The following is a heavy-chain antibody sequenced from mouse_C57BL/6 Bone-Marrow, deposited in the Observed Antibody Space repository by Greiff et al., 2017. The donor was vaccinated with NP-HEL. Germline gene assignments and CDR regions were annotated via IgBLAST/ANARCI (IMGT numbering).Heavy chain of an antibody. Sequence: QLQQSGPVLVKPGASVKMSCKASGYTFTDYYMNWVKQSHGKSLEWIGVINPYNGGTSYNQKFKGKATLTVDKSSSTAYMELNSLTSEDSAVYYCARGKLAYYFDYWGQGTTLTVSS. CDR3: ARGKLAYYFDY. J-gene: IGHJ2*01. CDR2: INPYNGGT. D-gene: IGHD4-1*01. CDR1: GYTFTDYY. V-gene: IGHV1-19*01.